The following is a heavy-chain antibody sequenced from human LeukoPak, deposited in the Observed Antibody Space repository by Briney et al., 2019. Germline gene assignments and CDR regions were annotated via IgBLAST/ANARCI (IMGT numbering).Heavy chain of an antibody. V-gene: IGHV1-8*01. CDR1: GYTFTSYD. D-gene: IGHD3-10*01. Sequence: ASVKVSCKASGYTFTSYDINWVRQATGQGLEWMGWMNPNSGNTGYAQKFQGRVTMTRNTSISTAYMELSSLRSEDTAVYYCARALPSMVRGVIGYWGQGTLVTVSS. CDR3: ARALPSMVRGVIGY. CDR2: MNPNSGNT. J-gene: IGHJ4*02.